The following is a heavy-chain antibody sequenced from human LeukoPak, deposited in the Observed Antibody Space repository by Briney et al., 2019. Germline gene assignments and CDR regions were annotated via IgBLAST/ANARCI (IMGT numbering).Heavy chain of an antibody. CDR1: GGSFSGYY. V-gene: IGHV4-34*01. CDR2: INHSGST. J-gene: IGHJ5*02. Sequence: SETLSLTCAVYGGSFSGYYWSWIRQPPGKGLEWIGEINHSGSTNYNPSLKSRVTISVDTSKNQFSLNLTSVTAADTAVYYCARGLYCSSDSCNHWGQGTLVTVSS. CDR3: ARGLYCSSDSCNH. D-gene: IGHD2-2*01.